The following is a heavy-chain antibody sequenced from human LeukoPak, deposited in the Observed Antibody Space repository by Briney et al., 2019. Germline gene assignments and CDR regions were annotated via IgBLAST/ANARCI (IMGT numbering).Heavy chain of an antibody. V-gene: IGHV4-59*01. J-gene: IGHJ6*03. CDR2: IYYSGST. CDR1: GGSITSYY. Sequence: SETLSLTCTVSGGSITSYYWTWVRQPPGKGLEWIGIIYYSGSTNYNPSLKSRVTISMDPSKNQFSLRLSSVTAADTAVYYCARAVIPAAMWHSYYFMDVWGKGTTVTISS. CDR3: ARAVIPAAMWHSYYFMDV. D-gene: IGHD2-2*01.